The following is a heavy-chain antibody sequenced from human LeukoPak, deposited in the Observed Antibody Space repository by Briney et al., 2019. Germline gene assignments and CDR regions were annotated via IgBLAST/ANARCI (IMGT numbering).Heavy chain of an antibody. V-gene: IGHV1-46*01. CDR3: ARDQEGFDY. Sequence: ASVKVSCKASGYTFTINYIHWVRQAPGQGLEWMGMIYPRDGSTSYAQKFQGRVTVTRDTSTSTVHMELSGLRSEDTAVYYCARDQEGFDYWGQGTLVTASS. CDR1: GYTFTINY. J-gene: IGHJ4*02. CDR2: IYPRDGST.